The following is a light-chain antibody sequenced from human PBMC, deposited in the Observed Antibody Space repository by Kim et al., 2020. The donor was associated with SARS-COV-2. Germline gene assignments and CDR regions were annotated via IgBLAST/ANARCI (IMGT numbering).Light chain of an antibody. V-gene: IGKV1-39*01. CDR1: ESISNC. J-gene: IGKJ1*01. CDR2: AVS. Sequence: SASVGDRVTITCRASESISNCLNWYQQKPGKAPKFLIYAVSSLQSGVPSRFSGSGSGTDFTLTISSLQPEDFATYYCQQTYSTWTFGQGTKVDIK. CDR3: QQTYSTWT.